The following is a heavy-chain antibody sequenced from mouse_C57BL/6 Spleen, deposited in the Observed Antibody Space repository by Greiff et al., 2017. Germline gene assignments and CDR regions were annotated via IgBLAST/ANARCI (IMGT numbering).Heavy chain of an antibody. Sequence: QVQLKQSGAELVKPGASVTISCKASGYAFSSYWMNWVKQRPGKGLEWIGQIYPGDGDTNYNGKFKGKATLTADKSSSTAYMQLSSLTSEDSAVYFCARWDYGSSYAYWGEGTTLTVSS. CDR2: IYPGDGDT. CDR3: ARWDYGSSYAY. V-gene: IGHV1-80*01. D-gene: IGHD1-1*01. CDR1: GYAFSSYW. J-gene: IGHJ2*01.